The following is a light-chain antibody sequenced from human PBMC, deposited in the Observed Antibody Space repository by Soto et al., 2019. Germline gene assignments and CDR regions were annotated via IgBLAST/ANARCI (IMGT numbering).Light chain of an antibody. V-gene: IGLV2-23*02. CDR1: SSDIGSYDF. CDR2: EVS. CDR3: CSYAGSNTVV. J-gene: IGLJ2*01. Sequence: QSALTQPASVSGSPGQSITISCTGISSDIGSYDFVSWYQQHPGKAPKLMIYEVSKRPSGVSNRFSGSKSGNTASLTISGLQAEDEADYHCCSYAGSNTVVFGGGTKLTVL.